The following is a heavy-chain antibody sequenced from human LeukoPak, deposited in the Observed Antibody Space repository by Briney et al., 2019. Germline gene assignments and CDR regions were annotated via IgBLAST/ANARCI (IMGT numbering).Heavy chain of an antibody. V-gene: IGHV4-4*09. Sequence: KSSETLSLTCTVSGGSISSYYWSWIRQPPGKGLGWIGNIYTSGNTNYNPSLKSRVAISVDTSKNQSSLKLNSVTAEDTAVYYCARPYSSGWSGAFDIWGQGTMVTVSS. CDR1: GGSISSYY. D-gene: IGHD6-19*01. J-gene: IGHJ3*02. CDR2: IYTSGNT. CDR3: ARPYSSGWSGAFDI.